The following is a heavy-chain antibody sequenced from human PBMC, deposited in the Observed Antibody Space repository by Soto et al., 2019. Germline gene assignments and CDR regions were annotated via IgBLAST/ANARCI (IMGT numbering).Heavy chain of an antibody. D-gene: IGHD5-12*01. CDR3: AKRVSRDGYNWAY. V-gene: IGHV3-30*18. CDR1: GFTFSSYG. Sequence: GGSLSLSCAASGFTFSSYGMHWVRQAPGKGLEWVAVISYDGSNKYYADSVKGRFTISRDNSKNTLYLQMNSLRAEDTAVYYCAKRVSRDGYNWAYWGQGTLVTVSS. CDR2: ISYDGSNK. J-gene: IGHJ4*02.